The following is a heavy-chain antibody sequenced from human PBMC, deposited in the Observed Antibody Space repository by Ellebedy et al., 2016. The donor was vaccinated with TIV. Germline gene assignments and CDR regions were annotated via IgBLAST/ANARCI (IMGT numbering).Heavy chain of an antibody. J-gene: IGHJ4*02. V-gene: IGHV3-9*01. CDR1: GFTFDDYA. D-gene: IGHD6-6*01. Sequence: GGSLRLSXAASGFTFDDYAMHWVRQAPGKGLEWVSGISWNSGTTDYADFVKGRFTTSRDNAKNSLYLQMNRLRADDTAFYYCARDPRITARDYYPDYWGQGTLVTVSS. CDR3: ARDPRITARDYYPDY. CDR2: ISWNSGTT.